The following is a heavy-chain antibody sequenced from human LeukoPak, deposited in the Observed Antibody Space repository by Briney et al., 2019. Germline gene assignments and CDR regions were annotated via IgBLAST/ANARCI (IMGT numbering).Heavy chain of an antibody. CDR2: ISAYNGNT. CDR3: AREGIAARRTGNYYFDY. J-gene: IGHJ4*02. CDR1: GYTFTSYG. Sequence: GASVKVSCKASGYTFTSYGISWVRQAPGQGLEWMGWISAYNGNTNYAQKLQGRVTMTTDTSTSTAYMELRSLRSDDTAVYYCAREGIAARRTGNYYFDYWGQGTLVTVSS. V-gene: IGHV1-18*01. D-gene: IGHD6-6*01.